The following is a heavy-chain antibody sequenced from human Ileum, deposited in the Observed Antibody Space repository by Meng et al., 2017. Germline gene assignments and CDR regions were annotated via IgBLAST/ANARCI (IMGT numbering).Heavy chain of an antibody. V-gene: IGHV3-15*01. CDR1: GFTFSGAW. J-gene: IGHJ4*02. Sequence: GESLKISCAVSGFTFSGAWMSWVRQAPGKGLEWVSRIKSKRDGETTDYAAPVKGRFTISRDDSENTVYLQMNSLRAEDTAVYYCARGGWQWQGPEPVWGRGTLVTVSS. CDR3: ARGGWQWQGPEPV. D-gene: IGHD6-19*01. CDR2: IKSKRDGETT.